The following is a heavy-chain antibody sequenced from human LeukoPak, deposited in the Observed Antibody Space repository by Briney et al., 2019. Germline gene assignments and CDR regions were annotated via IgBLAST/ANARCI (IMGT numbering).Heavy chain of an antibody. D-gene: IGHD3-10*01. V-gene: IGHV3-48*04. CDR3: TRDGDTVLTRGYYYYMDV. CDR2: ISSSSSTI. J-gene: IGHJ6*03. Sequence: GGSLRLSCAASGFTFSSYSMNWVRQAPGKGLEWVSYISSSSSTIYYADSVKGRFTISRDNAKKSLNLQMNSLRAEDTAVYYCTRDGDTVLTRGYYYYMDVWGKGTTVTVSS. CDR1: GFTFSSYS.